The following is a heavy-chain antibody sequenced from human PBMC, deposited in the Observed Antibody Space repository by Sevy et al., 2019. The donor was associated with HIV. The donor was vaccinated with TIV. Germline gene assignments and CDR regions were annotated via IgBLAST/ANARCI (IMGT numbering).Heavy chain of an antibody. CDR3: ARDFCSGGSCYSAFVY. D-gene: IGHD2-15*01. CDR1: GYTFNNYI. J-gene: IGHJ4*02. V-gene: IGHV1-3*04. CDR2: VNTATGDT. Sequence: PSVKVSCKGSGYTFNNYIIYWVRQAPGQSLEWMGWVNTATGDTRRSPKFQGRVIITRDTSARTAYMELNSLRSEDTAVYYCARDFCSGGSCYSAFVYWGQGTLVTVSS.